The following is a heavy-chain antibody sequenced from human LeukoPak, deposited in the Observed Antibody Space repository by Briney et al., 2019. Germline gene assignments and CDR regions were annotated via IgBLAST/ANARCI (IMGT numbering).Heavy chain of an antibody. Sequence: PGGSLRLSCAASGFTFSDYYMTWIRQAPGKGLEWVSYISNSGGTTYYADSVKGRFTISRDNAKNSLYLQMNSLRAEDTAVYYCARVRGSSWFLFDPWGQGTLVTVSS. CDR1: GFTFSDYY. V-gene: IGHV3-11*01. CDR2: ISNSGGTT. J-gene: IGHJ5*02. D-gene: IGHD6-13*01. CDR3: ARVRGSSWFLFDP.